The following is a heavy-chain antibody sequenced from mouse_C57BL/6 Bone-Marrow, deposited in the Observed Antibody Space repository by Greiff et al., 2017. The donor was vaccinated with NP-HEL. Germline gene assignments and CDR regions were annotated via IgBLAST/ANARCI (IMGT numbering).Heavy chain of an antibody. J-gene: IGHJ4*01. V-gene: IGHV2-6-1*01. CDR3: ARHGGLRRGAMDD. Sequence: QVQLKESGPGLVAPSQSLSITCTVSGFSLTSYGVHWVRQPPGKGLEWLVVIWSDGSTTYNSALKSRLSISKDNTKSQVFLKMNSRQTDDTAMYYCARHGGLRRGAMDDWGQGTSVTVSS. CDR1: GFSLTSYG. CDR2: IWSDGST. D-gene: IGHD2-4*01.